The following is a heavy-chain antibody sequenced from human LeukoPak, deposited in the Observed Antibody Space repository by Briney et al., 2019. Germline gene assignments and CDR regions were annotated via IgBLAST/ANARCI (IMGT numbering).Heavy chain of an antibody. D-gene: IGHD6-13*01. Sequence: GESLKISCKGSGYSFTSYWIGWVRQMPGKGLEWMGIIYPGDSDTRYSPSFQGQVTISADKSISTAYLQWSSLKASDTAMYYCARRYRSEQLATYNWFDPWGQGTLVTVSS. CDR3: ARRYRSEQLATYNWFDP. V-gene: IGHV5-51*01. CDR1: GYSFTSYW. CDR2: IYPGDSDT. J-gene: IGHJ5*02.